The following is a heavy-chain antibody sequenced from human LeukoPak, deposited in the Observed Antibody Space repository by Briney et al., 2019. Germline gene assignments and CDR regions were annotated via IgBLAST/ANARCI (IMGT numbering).Heavy chain of an antibody. Sequence: SETLSLTCAVYGGSFSGYYWGWIRQPPGKGLEWIGSIYNSGSAYYNPSLMSRVTISVDTSKNQFSLKLRSVTAADTAMYYCARRRGAYGDYVYWGQGTLVTVSS. CDR3: ARRRGAYGDYVY. CDR2: IYNSGSA. CDR1: GGSFSGYY. V-gene: IGHV4-34*01. D-gene: IGHD4-17*01. J-gene: IGHJ4*02.